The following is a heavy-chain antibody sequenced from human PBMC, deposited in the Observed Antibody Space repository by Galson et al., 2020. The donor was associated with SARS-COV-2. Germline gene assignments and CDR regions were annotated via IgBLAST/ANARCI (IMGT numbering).Heavy chain of an antibody. CDR3: ARGDLRIAVADFFDY. V-gene: IGHV3-30*04. Sequence: GGSLRLSCAASGLTFRTYAMHWVRQTPDKGLEWVAVISPDGSEKYYADSVKGRFTISRDNSKNTLYLQMDSLRAEDTAVYYCARGDLRIAVADFFDYWGQGTLVTVSS. CDR2: ISPDGSEK. CDR1: GLTFRTYA. J-gene: IGHJ4*02. D-gene: IGHD6-19*01.